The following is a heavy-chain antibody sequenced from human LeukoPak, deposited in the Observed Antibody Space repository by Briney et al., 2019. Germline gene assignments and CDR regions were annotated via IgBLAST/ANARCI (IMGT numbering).Heavy chain of an antibody. CDR2: IYYSGTT. J-gene: IGHJ4*02. D-gene: IGHD2/OR15-2a*01. V-gene: IGHV4-39*01. CDR3: ARHVGYFSRFDS. Sequence: WVRQPPGKGLEWIGTIYYSGTTYYNPSLKSRATISVDTSKNQFSLKLSSVTAADTAVYYCARHVGYFSRFDSWGQGTLVTVSS.